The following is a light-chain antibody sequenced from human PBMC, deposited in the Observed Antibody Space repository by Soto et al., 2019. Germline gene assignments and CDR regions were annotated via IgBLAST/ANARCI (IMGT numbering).Light chain of an antibody. J-gene: IGLJ1*01. CDR1: SSDAGIYHY. CDR3: SSYAARLCV. Sequence: QSALTQPPSASGSPGQSVTISCPGSSSDAGIYHYVSWYQQHPGKAPKLMIYEVNKRPSGVPDRFAGSKSGNTASLTVSGLQAEDEADYYCSSYAARLCVFGTGTKLTVL. V-gene: IGLV2-8*01. CDR2: EVN.